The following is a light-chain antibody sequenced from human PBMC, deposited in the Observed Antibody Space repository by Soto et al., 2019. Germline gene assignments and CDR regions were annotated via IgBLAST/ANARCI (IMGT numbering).Light chain of an antibody. CDR3: KQRSNWLT. CDR1: QSISSY. CDR2: DAF. V-gene: IGKV3-11*01. Sequence: EIVLTQSPAALSLSPGEGATLSCRASQSISSYLAWYQQKPGQAPRLLIYDAFNRATGVPARFIGSGSGTDFTLTISSLEPEDFAVYYCKQRSNWLTFGGGTKVDIK. J-gene: IGKJ4*02.